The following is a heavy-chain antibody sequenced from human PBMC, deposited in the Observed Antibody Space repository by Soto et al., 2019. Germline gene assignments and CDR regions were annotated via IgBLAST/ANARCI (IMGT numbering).Heavy chain of an antibody. Sequence: PGGSLRLSCAASGFTFSDYYMSWVRQAPGKGLEWVSYISSTSSYTNYADSVKGRFTISRDNAKNSLYLQMNSLRAEDTAVYYCARGLTYSSSSAFDVWGQRTMVTVSS. V-gene: IGHV3-11*06. CDR2: ISSTSSYT. D-gene: IGHD6-6*01. J-gene: IGHJ3*01. CDR1: GFTFSDYY. CDR3: ARGLTYSSSSAFDV.